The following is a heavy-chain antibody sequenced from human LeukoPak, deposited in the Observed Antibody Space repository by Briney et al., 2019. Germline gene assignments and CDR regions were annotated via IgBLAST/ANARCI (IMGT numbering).Heavy chain of an antibody. J-gene: IGHJ5*02. Sequence: GGSLRLSCAASGLTFSTYGMSWVRQAPGKGLEWVSAVSGGSTTSYAEYVRGRFTISGDNSKNTLYLQMNSLRAEDTAVNYCAKEDSEGGPNWFDTWGQGALVTVSS. CDR1: GLTFSTYG. V-gene: IGHV3-23*01. D-gene: IGHD1-14*01. CDR3: AKEDSEGGPNWFDT. CDR2: VSGGSTT.